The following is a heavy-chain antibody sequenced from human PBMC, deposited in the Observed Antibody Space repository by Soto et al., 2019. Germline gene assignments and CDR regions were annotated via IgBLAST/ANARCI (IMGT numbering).Heavy chain of an antibody. CDR2: IYYSGST. CDR3: ARLPNTYYDPGGFDI. J-gene: IGHJ3*02. D-gene: IGHD3-3*01. Sequence: SETLSLTCTVSGGSISSYYWSWIRQPPGKGLEWIGYIYYSGSTNYNPSLKSRVTISVDTSKNQFSLKLSSVTAADTAVYYCARLPNTYYDPGGFDIWGQGTMVTVSS. V-gene: IGHV4-59*08. CDR1: GGSISSYY.